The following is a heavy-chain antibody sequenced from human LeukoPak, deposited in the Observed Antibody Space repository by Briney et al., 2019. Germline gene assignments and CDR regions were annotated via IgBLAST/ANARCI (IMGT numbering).Heavy chain of an antibody. J-gene: IGHJ4*02. CDR3: ARGSTSWYRGQYYFDY. V-gene: IGHV1-8*02. CDR1: GDTFTGYY. D-gene: IGHD6-13*01. Sequence: ASVKVACKASGDTFTGYYMHWVRQATGQGLEWMGWMNPNSGNTGYAQKFQGRVTMTRNTSISTAYMELSSLRSEDTAVYYCARGSTSWYRGQYYFDYWGQGTLVTVSS. CDR2: MNPNSGNT.